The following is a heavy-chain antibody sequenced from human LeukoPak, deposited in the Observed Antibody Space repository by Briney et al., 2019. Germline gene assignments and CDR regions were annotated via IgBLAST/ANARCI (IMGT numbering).Heavy chain of an antibody. CDR1: GFTFSSYA. V-gene: IGHV3-23*01. Sequence: PGGSVRLSCAASGFTFSSYAMSWVRQAPGKGLEWASTISGSGGSTYYADSVKGRFTISRDNSKNTLYLQMNSLRAEDTALYYCVKVNVKQQLIPRPGAFDIWGQGTLVTVSS. CDR3: VKVNVKQQLIPRPGAFDI. CDR2: ISGSGGST. J-gene: IGHJ3*02. D-gene: IGHD6-13*01.